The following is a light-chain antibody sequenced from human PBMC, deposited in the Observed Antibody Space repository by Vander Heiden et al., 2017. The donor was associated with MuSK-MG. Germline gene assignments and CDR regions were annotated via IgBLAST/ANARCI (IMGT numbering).Light chain of an antibody. J-gene: IGLJ2*01. V-gene: IGLV6-57*01. CDR1: SGSIASNY. CDR2: EDN. CDR3: QSDDSSNHVV. Sequence: NFMLTQPHSVSESPGKTVTISCTRSSGSIASNYVQWYQQRPGSSPTTVIYEDNKRHSGAPDRFSGSIDSSSNAASLTISGLKTEDEADYYCQSDDSSNHVVFGGGTKLTVL.